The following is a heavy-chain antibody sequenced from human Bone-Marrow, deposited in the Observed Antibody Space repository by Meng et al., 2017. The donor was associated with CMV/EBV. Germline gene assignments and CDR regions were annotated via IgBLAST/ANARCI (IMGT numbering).Heavy chain of an antibody. D-gene: IGHD2-2*01. CDR2: ISWNSGSI. V-gene: IGHV3-9*01. J-gene: IGHJ6*02. Sequence: GGSLRLSCAASGFTFDDYAMHWVRQAPGKGLEWVSGISWNSGSIGYADSVKGRFTISRDNAKNSLYLQMNSLRAEDTALYYCAKDGGICSSTSCSFYYYGMDVWGQGTTVTVSS. CDR3: AKDGGICSSTSCSFYYYGMDV. CDR1: GFTFDDYA.